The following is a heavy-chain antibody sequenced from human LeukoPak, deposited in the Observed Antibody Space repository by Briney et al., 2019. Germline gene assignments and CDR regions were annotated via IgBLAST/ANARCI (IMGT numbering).Heavy chain of an antibody. D-gene: IGHD2-8*02. CDR2: IYRDGET. CDR1: GFTVSGSY. J-gene: IGHJ5*02. Sequence: GGSLRLSCVASGFTVSGSYLSWVRQAPGKELEWVSVIYRDGETYYADSVKGRFTISRDNSKNTVYPQMTNLRVEDTAVYFCARGYCTATDCHGGWWFHLWGQGTLVSVSS. CDR3: ARGYCTATDCHGGWWFHL. V-gene: IGHV3-53*01.